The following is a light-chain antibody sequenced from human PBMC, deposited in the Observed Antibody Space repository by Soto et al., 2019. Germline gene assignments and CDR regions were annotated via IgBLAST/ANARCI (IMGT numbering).Light chain of an antibody. Sequence: QSVLTQPPSASGTPGQRVTISCSGSSPNIGGNTVKWYQQVPGTAPKLLIHGDTLRPSGVPDRLSGSKSGTSASLAISGLQSEDEAEYYCATWDDSLNGVVFGGGTKLTVL. V-gene: IGLV1-44*01. CDR2: GDT. CDR1: SPNIGGNT. J-gene: IGLJ2*01. CDR3: ATWDDSLNGVV.